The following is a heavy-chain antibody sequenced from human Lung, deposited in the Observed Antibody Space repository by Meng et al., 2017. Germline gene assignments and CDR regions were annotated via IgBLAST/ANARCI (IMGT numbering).Heavy chain of an antibody. Sequence: VPLQGSGPGLVKPSWTLSLTCAVSGGSITSSTWWSWVRQTPGKGLGWFGEIFHSGSTNYNPPLESRVTISVDKSKNQFSLKVYSVTAADTATYYCARFDISSSGRGDYWGQGILVTVSS. CDR2: IFHSGST. J-gene: IGHJ4*02. CDR1: GGSITSSTW. V-gene: IGHV4-4*02. D-gene: IGHD1-26*01. CDR3: ARFDISSSGRGDY.